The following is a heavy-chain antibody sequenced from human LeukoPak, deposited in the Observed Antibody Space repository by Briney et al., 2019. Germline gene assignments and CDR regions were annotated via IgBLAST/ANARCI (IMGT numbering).Heavy chain of an antibody. CDR1: SGSITTYY. D-gene: IGHD3-10*01. Sequence: SETLSLTCTVSSGSITTYYWSWIRQPPGKGLEWIGYFHYSGSINYNPSLKSRVTISLDTSKNQFSLKLSSVTAADTAVYYCARDATMVRDLVLANWFDPWGQGTLVTVSS. CDR2: FHYSGSI. V-gene: IGHV4-59*12. J-gene: IGHJ5*02. CDR3: ARDATMVRDLVLANWFDP.